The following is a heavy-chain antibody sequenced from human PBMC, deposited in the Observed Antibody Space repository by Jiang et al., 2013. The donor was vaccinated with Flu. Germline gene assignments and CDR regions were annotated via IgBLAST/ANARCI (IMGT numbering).Heavy chain of an antibody. CDR2: ISASGTTI. Sequence: SSHEMNWVRQAPGKGLEWVSHISASGTTIFYADSVGGRFTISRENAKSSLNLQMNSLRVEDTAVYYCARVGLVTTIGIDYWGQGSLVTVSS. V-gene: IGHV3-48*03. J-gene: IGHJ4*02. D-gene: IGHD5-12*01. CDR3: ARVGLVTTIGIDY. CDR1: SSHE.